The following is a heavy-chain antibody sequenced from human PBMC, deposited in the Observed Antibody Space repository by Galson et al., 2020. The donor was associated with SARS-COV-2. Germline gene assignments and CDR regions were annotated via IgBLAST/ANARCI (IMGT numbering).Heavy chain of an antibody. Sequence: SCAASGFTFGSYGMHWVRQAPGKGLEWVGFVHGDDYNKNYADSVRGRFTISRDNSKNRLYLQMNSLRIDDTAIYYCAKDGKRGWDFDHWGQGTLVTVSS. CDR1: GFTFGSYG. V-gene: IGHV3-30*02. CDR2: VHGDDYNK. CDR3: AKDGKRGWDFDH. D-gene: IGHD1-1*01. J-gene: IGHJ4*02.